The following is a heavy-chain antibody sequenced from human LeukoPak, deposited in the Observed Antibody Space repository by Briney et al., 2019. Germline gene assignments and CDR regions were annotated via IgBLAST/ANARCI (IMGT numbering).Heavy chain of an antibody. J-gene: IGHJ4*02. CDR2: ISAYNGNT. CDR1: GYTFTSYG. CDR3: ARRGSSSSGWSIDY. D-gene: IGHD6-19*01. Sequence: ASVKVSCKASGYTFTSYGISWVRQAPGQGLEWMGWISAYNGNTNYAQKLQGRVTTTTDTSTSTAYMELRGLRSDDTAVYCCARRGSSSSGWSIDYWGQGTLVTVSS. V-gene: IGHV1-18*01.